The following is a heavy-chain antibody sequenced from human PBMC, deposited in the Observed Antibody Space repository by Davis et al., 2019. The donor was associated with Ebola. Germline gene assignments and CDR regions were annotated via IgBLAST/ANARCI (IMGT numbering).Heavy chain of an antibody. D-gene: IGHD1-14*01. CDR3: ARDLPGGDWYFDL. J-gene: IGHJ2*01. Sequence: GGSLRLSCAASGFTFSSYAMHWVRQARGKGLEWVAVISYDGSNKYYADSVKGRFTISRDNSKNTLYLQMSSLRAEDTAVYYCARDLPGGDWYFDLWGRGTLVTVSS. CDR1: GFTFSSYA. CDR2: ISYDGSNK. V-gene: IGHV3-30*04.